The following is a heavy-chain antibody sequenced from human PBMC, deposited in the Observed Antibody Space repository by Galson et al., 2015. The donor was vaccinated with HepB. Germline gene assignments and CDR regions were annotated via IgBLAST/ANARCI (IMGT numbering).Heavy chain of an antibody. Sequence: SLRLSCAASGFTFSSYSMNWVRQAPGKGLEWVSYISSSSSYTNYADSVKGRFTISRDNAKNSLYLQMNSLRAEDTAVYYCARVTGRYCSSTSCNRGWFDPWGQGTLVTVSS. D-gene: IGHD2-2*01. V-gene: IGHV3-21*05. CDR3: ARVTGRYCSSTSCNRGWFDP. J-gene: IGHJ5*02. CDR1: GFTFSSYS. CDR2: ISSSSSYT.